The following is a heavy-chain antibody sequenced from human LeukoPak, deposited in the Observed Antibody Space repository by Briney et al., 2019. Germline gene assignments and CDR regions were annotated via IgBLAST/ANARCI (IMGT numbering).Heavy chain of an antibody. J-gene: IGHJ6*02. CDR3: AKNRSPDSSGYYRTYGMDV. D-gene: IGHD3-22*01. Sequence: PGRSLRLSCAASGFTFSSYDMHWVRQAPGKGLEWVAVISYEGSNKHYADSVKGRFTISRDNSKNTVYLQMNSLRAGDTAVYYCAKNRSPDSSGYYRTYGMDVWGQGTMVTVSS. V-gene: IGHV3-30*18. CDR2: ISYEGSNK. CDR1: GFTFSSYD.